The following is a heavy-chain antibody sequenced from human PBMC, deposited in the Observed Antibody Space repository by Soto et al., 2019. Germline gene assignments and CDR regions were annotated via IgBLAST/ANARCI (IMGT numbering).Heavy chain of an antibody. CDR3: ARDAVGSGGSAAACDI. J-gene: IGHJ3*02. CDR2: IYSGGST. D-gene: IGHD2-15*01. Sequence: EVQLVESGGGLVQPGGSLRLSCAASGFTVSSNYMSWVRQAPGKGLEWVSVIYSGGSTYYADSVKGRFTISKDNSKNTLYLQMNSLRAEDTAVYYCARDAVGSGGSAAACDIWGQGTMVTVSS. V-gene: IGHV3-66*01. CDR1: GFTVSSNY.